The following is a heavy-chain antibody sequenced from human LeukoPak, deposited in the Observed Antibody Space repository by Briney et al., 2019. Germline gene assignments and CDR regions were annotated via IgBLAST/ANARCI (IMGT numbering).Heavy chain of an antibody. V-gene: IGHV3-30*02. CDR3: AKVGHYSSSWDFDY. J-gene: IGHJ4*02. CDR1: GFTFSSYG. Sequence: GGSLRLSCAASGFTFSSYGMHWVRQAPGKGLEWAAFIRYDGSNKYYADSVKGRFPISRDNSKNTLYLQMNSLRAEDTAVYYCAKVGHYSSSWDFDYWGQGTLVTVSS. CDR2: IRYDGSNK. D-gene: IGHD6-13*01.